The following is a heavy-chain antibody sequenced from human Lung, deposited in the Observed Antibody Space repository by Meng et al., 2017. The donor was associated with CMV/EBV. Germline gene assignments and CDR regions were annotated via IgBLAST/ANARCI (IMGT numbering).Heavy chain of an antibody. CDR3: ARDDYGPFNY. J-gene: IGHJ4*02. D-gene: IGHD4/OR15-4a*01. V-gene: IGHV1-2*02. CDR2: IDPRRGDT. Sequence: QVQLVQFGAALKKPGASEKVSCRASGYTITSYYIHWIRQAPGQGLEWMGWIDPRRGDTKYAQRFQGRVTLTRDTSIDTVYMELTSLTSDDTAVYYCARDDYGPFNYWGQGTLVTVSS. CDR1: GYTITSYY.